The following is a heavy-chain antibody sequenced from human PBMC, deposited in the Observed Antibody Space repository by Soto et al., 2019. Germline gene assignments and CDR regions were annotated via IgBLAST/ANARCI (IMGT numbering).Heavy chain of an antibody. Sequence: QVQLVESGGGVVQPGRSLRLSCAASGFTFSSYAMHWVRQAPGKGLEWVAVISYDGSNKYYADSVKGRFTISRGNSKNTLYLQMNSLRAEDTAVYYCARDGYSGYDNSDYWGQGTLVTVSS. D-gene: IGHD5-12*01. CDR1: GFTFSSYA. CDR2: ISYDGSNK. CDR3: ARDGYSGYDNSDY. V-gene: IGHV3-30-3*01. J-gene: IGHJ4*02.